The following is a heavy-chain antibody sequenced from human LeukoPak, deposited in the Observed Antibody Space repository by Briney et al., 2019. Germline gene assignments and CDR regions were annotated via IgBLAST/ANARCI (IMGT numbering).Heavy chain of an antibody. Sequence: PGGSLRLSCAASGFTFSSYSMNWVRQAPGKGLEWVSSISSSSSYIYYADSLKGRFTISRDNAKNSLYLQMNSLRVEDTAVYYCARVGDAFDIWGQGTMVTVSS. CDR2: ISSSSSYI. CDR3: ARVGDAFDI. CDR1: GFTFSSYS. V-gene: IGHV3-21*01. J-gene: IGHJ3*02.